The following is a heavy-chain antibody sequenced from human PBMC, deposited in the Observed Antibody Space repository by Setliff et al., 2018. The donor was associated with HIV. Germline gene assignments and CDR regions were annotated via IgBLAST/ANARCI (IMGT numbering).Heavy chain of an antibody. CDR2: IYYSGST. CDR1: GGSISSFY. CDR3: TRHSTDPWSLLDY. J-gene: IGHJ4*02. Sequence: SETLSLTCTVSGGSISSFYWTWIRQPPGKGLEWIGYIYYSGSTNYNPSLKSRLTISRDDSKNTAYLQMDSLKTEDTAVYYCTRHSTDPWSLLDYWGQGTLVTVS. V-gene: IGHV4-59*12. D-gene: IGHD4-4*01.